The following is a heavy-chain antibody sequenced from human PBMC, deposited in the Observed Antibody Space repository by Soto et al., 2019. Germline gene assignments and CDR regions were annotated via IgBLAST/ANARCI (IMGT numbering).Heavy chain of an antibody. CDR3: AAGYSTGLDAFDL. CDR2: IFPGDSDT. V-gene: IGHV5-51*01. Sequence: GESLKISCXGSGYNFANYWIGWVRQVPGKGLEWMGMIFPGDSDTKNSPSLQGQITMSVDKSNSSAYLQWRSLKASDTAMYYCAAGYSTGLDAFDLWGQGTLVTVSS. D-gene: IGHD2-8*02. J-gene: IGHJ3*01. CDR1: GYNFANYW.